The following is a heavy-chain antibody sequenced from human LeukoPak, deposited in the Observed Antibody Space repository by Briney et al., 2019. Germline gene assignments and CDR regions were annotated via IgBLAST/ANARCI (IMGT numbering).Heavy chain of an antibody. V-gene: IGHV4-61*02. Sequence: SETLSLTCTVSGGSISSCSYYWSWIRQPAGKGLEWIGRIYTSGSTNYNPSLKSRVTISVDTSKNQFSLKLSSVTAADTAVYYCARSSDGYCRSTSCSSPDYYHYYMDVWGKGTTVTVSS. J-gene: IGHJ6*03. CDR1: GGSISSCSYY. CDR2: IYTSGST. CDR3: ARSSDGYCRSTSCSSPDYYHYYMDV. D-gene: IGHD2-2*01.